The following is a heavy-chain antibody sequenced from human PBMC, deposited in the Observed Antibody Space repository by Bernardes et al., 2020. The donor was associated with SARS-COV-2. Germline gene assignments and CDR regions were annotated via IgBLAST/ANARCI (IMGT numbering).Heavy chain of an antibody. D-gene: IGHD3-22*01. CDR2: ISYSGST. V-gene: IGHV4-59*01. J-gene: IGHJ1*01. Sequence: LYPLRSGPGCPINRYYLRWLRPPSGKGLEWFGYISYSGSTGYNPSLKSRVIKSVDTSKNQLSHKLSSVPAADTAVYYCASFYYDNLYYNYAGYFPHWGQGTLVTVSS. CDR3: ASFYYDNLYYNYAGYFPH. CDR1: GCPINRYY.